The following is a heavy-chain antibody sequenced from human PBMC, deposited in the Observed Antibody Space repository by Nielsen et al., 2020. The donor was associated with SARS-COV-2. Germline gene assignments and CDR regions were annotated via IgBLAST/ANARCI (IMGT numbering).Heavy chain of an antibody. CDR1: GGSISSGGYY. D-gene: IGHD6-13*01. CDR3: ARGRPGRYSSSWFDP. V-gene: IGHV4-61*08. J-gene: IGHJ5*02. Sequence: SETLSLTCTVSGGSISSGGYYWSWIRQPPGKGLEWIGEINHSGSTNYNPSLKSRVTISVDTSKNQFSLKLSSVTAADTAVYYCARGRPGRYSSSWFDPWGQGTLVTVSS. CDR2: INHSGST.